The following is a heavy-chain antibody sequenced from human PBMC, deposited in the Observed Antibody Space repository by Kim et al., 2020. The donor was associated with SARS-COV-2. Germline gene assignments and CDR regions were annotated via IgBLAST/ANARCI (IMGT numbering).Heavy chain of an antibody. CDR3: VRDYSVAWAFDF. Sequence: ASVKVSCKASGYTFTSNHIHWVRQAPGQGLEWMGLITPIDGYTTYAQKFQDRVTMTKATSTNTVYMDLRSLRFEDTAVYYCVRDYSVAWAFDFWGPGTPVTVSS. D-gene: IGHD2-21*01. CDR2: ITPIDGYT. CDR1: GYTFTSNH. V-gene: IGHV1-46*01. J-gene: IGHJ4*02.